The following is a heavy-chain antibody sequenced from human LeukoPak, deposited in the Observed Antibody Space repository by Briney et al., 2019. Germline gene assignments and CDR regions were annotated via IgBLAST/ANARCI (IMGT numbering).Heavy chain of an antibody. D-gene: IGHD6-6*01. CDR3: ARPHPPYSSSSTAFDY. CDR1: GYTFTGYY. J-gene: IGHJ4*02. CDR2: INPNSGGT. V-gene: IGHV1-2*02. Sequence: GASVKVSCKASGYTFTGYYMHWVRQAPGQGLEWMGWINPNSGGTNYAQKFQGRVTMTRDTSISTAYMELSRLRSDDTAVYYCARPHPPYSSSSTAFDYWGQGTLVTASS.